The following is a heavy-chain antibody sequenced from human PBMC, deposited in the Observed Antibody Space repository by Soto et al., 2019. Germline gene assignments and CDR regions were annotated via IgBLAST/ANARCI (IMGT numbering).Heavy chain of an antibody. CDR1: GFTFSPYS. D-gene: IGHD1-1*01. V-gene: IGHV3-21*01. Sequence: EVQLVESGGGLVKPGGSLRLSCTASGFTFSPYSMHWVRQAPGKGLEWISSITIDSSYIYYADSVKGRFTISRDSAKNSLYLQMNSLRAEDTAVYYCARRSTGHYWYFDLWGRGTLVTVSS. CDR3: ARRSTGHYWYFDL. CDR2: ITIDSSYI. J-gene: IGHJ2*01.